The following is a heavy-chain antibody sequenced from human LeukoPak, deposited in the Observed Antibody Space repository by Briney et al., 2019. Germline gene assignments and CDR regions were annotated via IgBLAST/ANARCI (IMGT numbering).Heavy chain of an antibody. Sequence: KPGESLKISCKGSGYSFTSYWIVWVRQMPGKGLEWMGIIYPGDSDTRYSPSFQGQVTISADKSISTAYLQWSSLKASDTAMYYCARFSSYYDFWSGYPQPDSYGMDVWGQGTTVTVSS. CDR1: GYSFTSYW. J-gene: IGHJ6*02. D-gene: IGHD3-3*01. CDR3: ARFSSYYDFWSGYPQPDSYGMDV. V-gene: IGHV5-51*03. CDR2: IYPGDSDT.